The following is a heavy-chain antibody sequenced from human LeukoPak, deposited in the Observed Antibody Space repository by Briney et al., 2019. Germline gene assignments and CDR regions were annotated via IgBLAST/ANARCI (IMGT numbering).Heavy chain of an antibody. D-gene: IGHD3-9*01. CDR1: GYTFTSLD. CDR3: ARFVDYDILTGQEGN. CDR2: MNPNSGNT. V-gene: IGHV1-8*01. J-gene: IGHJ4*02. Sequence: ASVKVSCKASGYTFTSLDINWVRQATGQGLEWMGWMNPNSGNTGYAQKFQGRVTMTRNTSISTAYMELSSLRSEDTAVYYCARFVDYDILTGQEGNWGQGTLVTVSS.